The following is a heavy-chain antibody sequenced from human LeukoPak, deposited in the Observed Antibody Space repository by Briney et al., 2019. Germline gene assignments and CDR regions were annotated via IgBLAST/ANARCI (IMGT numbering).Heavy chain of an antibody. D-gene: IGHD1-26*01. CDR3: AKDHTVGATFGVYFDY. V-gene: IGHV3-23*01. J-gene: IGHJ4*02. CDR1: RFTFSSYG. Sequence: PGGSLRLSCEASRFTFSSYGMSWVRQAPGKGLEWVSGISGSGGSIYYADSLKGRFTISKDNSKNTLYLQMNSLRAEDTAVYYCAKDHTVGATFGVYFDYWGQGTLVTVSS. CDR2: ISGSGGSI.